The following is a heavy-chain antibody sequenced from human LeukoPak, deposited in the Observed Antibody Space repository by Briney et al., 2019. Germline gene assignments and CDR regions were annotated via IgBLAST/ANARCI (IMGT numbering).Heavy chain of an antibody. CDR1: GFTFSSYA. V-gene: IGHV3-23*01. CDR3: AKDRVGAYPDYFDY. Sequence: PGGSLRLSCAASGFTFSSYAMSWVRQAPGKGLEWVSAISAGGGSTYYADSVKGRFTISSDNSKNTLYLQMNSLRAEDTAVYYCAKDRVGAYPDYFDYWGQGTLVTVSS. D-gene: IGHD1-26*01. J-gene: IGHJ4*02. CDR2: ISAGGGST.